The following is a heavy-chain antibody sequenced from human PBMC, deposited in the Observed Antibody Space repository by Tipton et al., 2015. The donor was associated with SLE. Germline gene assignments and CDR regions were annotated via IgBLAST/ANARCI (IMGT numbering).Heavy chain of an antibody. CDR3: ARPHNWFDP. V-gene: IGHV4-38-2*01. J-gene: IGHJ5*02. CDR1: GYSISSGYY. CDR2: IYHSGST. Sequence: TLSLTCAVSGYSISSGYYWGWIRQPPGKGLEWIGSIYHSGSTYYNPSLKSRVTISVDTSKNQFSLKLGSVTAADTAVYYCARPHNWFDPWGQGTLVTVSS.